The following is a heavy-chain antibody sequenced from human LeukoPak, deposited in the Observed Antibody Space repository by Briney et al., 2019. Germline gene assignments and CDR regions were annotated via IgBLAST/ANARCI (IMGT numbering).Heavy chain of an antibody. CDR1: GGSISSYY. CDR3: ARVGSGSFDY. Sequence: PSGTLSLTCTVSGGSISSYYWSWIRQSPGKGLEWIGYIYYSGNTNCNPSLKSRVSISIDTSKNQFSLKLSSVTAADTAVYYCARVGSGSFDYWGQGTLVTVSA. CDR2: IYYSGNT. J-gene: IGHJ4*02. V-gene: IGHV4-59*01. D-gene: IGHD1-26*01.